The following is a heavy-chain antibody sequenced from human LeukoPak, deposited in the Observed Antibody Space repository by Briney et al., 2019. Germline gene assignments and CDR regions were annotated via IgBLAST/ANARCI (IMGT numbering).Heavy chain of an antibody. CDR3: ARDRSEYSSGWSPFDY. D-gene: IGHD6-19*01. V-gene: IGHV1-18*01. J-gene: IGHJ4*02. CDR1: GYTFTNYG. CDR2: LSAYNGNT. Sequence: PWASVKVSCKASGYTFTNYGISWVRQAPGQGLEWMGWLSAYNGNTNSAQKFQGRVTMTTDTSTSTAYMELRSLRFDDTAVYYCARDRSEYSSGWSPFDYWGQGTLVTVSS.